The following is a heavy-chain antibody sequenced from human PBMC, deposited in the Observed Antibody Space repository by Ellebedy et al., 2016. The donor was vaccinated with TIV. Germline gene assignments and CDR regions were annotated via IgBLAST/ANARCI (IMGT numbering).Heavy chain of an antibody. V-gene: IGHV4-39*01. J-gene: IGHJ6*02. Sequence: SETLSLTCAVYGGSFSSYYWGWIRQPPGKGLEWIGSIYYSGSTYYNPSLKSRVTISVDTSKNQFSLKLSSVTAADTAVYYCARGVAAAGNYYYYGMDVWGQGTTVTVSS. CDR1: GGSFSSYY. CDR3: ARGVAAAGNYYYYGMDV. D-gene: IGHD6-13*01. CDR2: IYYSGST.